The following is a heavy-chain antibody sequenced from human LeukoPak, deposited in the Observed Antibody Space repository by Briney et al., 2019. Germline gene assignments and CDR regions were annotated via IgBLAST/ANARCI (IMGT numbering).Heavy chain of an antibody. CDR3: TSFCGGDCFSTASY. D-gene: IGHD2-21*02. Sequence: GGSLRLSCTASGFTFGGFAMSWFRQAPGRGLEWVGFIRSKTYGGTTEYAASVKGRFAISRDDSKSIAYLQMNSLKTEDTAVYFCTSFCGGDCFSTASYWGQGTLVTVSS. V-gene: IGHV3-49*03. CDR2: IRSKTYGGTT. CDR1: GFTFGGFA. J-gene: IGHJ4*02.